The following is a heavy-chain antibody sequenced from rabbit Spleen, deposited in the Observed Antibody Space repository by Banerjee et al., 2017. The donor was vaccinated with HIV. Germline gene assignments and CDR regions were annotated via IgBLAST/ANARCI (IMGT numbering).Heavy chain of an antibody. CDR3: ARWAAGSGDWYTFNL. V-gene: IGHV1S45*01. CDR1: GVSLNDKDV. D-gene: IGHD8-1*01. CDR2: IYTGSSGIT. J-gene: IGHJ4*01. Sequence: QEQLVESGGGLVQPEGSLTLTCKASGVSLNDKDVMCWVRQAPGKGLEWIACIYTGSSGITYYANWVISRFTITSNTNQNTVDLKMTSLTAADTATYFCARWAAGSGDWYTFNLWGQGTLVTVS.